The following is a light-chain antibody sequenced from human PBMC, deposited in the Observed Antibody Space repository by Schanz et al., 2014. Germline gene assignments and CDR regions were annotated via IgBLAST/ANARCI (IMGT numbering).Light chain of an antibody. CDR1: QSVSSNY. Sequence: EIVLTQSPGALSLSPGERATLSCRANQSVSSNYLAWYQQKPGQAPRLLIYGAYSRATGIPDRFSGSGSGTQFTLTITSLQSEDFAVYYCQQYDAWPRTFGQGTKLEIK. J-gene: IGKJ2*01. V-gene: IGKV3-20*01. CDR2: GAY. CDR3: QQYDAWPRT.